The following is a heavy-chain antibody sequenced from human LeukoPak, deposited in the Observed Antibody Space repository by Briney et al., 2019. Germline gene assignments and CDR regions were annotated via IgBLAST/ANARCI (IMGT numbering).Heavy chain of an antibody. J-gene: IGHJ4*02. Sequence: PGGSLRLSCTASGFTFGDYAMSWFRQAPGKGLEWVGFIRSKAYGGTTEYAASVKGRFTISRDDSKSIAYLQMNSLKTEDTAVYYCARDPHPYYYDSSGYYYFDYWGQGTLVTVSS. CDR3: ARDPHPYYYDSSGYYYFDY. CDR1: GFTFGDYA. CDR2: IRSKAYGGTT. V-gene: IGHV3-49*03. D-gene: IGHD3-22*01.